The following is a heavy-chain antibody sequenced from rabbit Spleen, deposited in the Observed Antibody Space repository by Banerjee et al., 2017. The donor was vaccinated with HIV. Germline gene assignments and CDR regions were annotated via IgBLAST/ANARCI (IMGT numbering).Heavy chain of an antibody. J-gene: IGHJ4*01. CDR1: GVSFSGNSY. V-gene: IGHV1S40*01. CDR3: ARDLVGVIGWNFYL. Sequence: QSLEESGGDLVKPGASLTLTCIASGVSFSGNSYMCWVRQAPGKGLEWIGCIYTGNNKNYYASWAKGRFTISRTSSTTVTLRMTSLTAADRAAYFCARDLVGVIGWNFYLWGQGTLVTVS. CDR2: IYTGNNKN. D-gene: IGHD1-1*01.